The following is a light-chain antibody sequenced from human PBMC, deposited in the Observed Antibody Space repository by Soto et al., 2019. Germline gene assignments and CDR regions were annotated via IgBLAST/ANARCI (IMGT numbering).Light chain of an antibody. V-gene: IGKV3-11*01. CDR2: DAS. CDR1: QSVSSY. J-gene: IGKJ3*01. CDR3: QQRSNWPPGFT. Sequence: EIVLTQSPATLSLSPGERATLSCRASQSVSSYLAWYQQKPGQAPRLLIYDASNRATGIPARFSGSGSGTDFTLTISSLEPEDCAVYYCQQRSNWPPGFTVGPGTKVDIK.